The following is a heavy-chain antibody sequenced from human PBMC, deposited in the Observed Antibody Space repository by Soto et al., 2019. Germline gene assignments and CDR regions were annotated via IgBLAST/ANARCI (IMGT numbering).Heavy chain of an antibody. CDR1: GFIFSVYS. V-gene: IGHV3-48*02. Sequence: EVQLVESGGGLVEPGGSPRLSCAASGFIFSVYSMTWVRQAPGKGLEWVSYISAGSNTIYYRDSVKGRFTISRDNAKNSLYLQMNSLRDEDTAVYYCARDSGVTGADDYWGQGTLVTVSS. J-gene: IGHJ4*02. CDR2: ISAGSNTI. D-gene: IGHD6-19*01. CDR3: ARDSGVTGADDY.